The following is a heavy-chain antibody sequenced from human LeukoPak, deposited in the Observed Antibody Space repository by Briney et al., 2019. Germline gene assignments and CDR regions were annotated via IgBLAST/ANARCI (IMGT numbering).Heavy chain of an antibody. D-gene: IGHD2-2*01. J-gene: IGHJ4*02. CDR1: GYTFTSYG. Sequence: APVKVSCKASGYTFTSYGISWVRQAPGQGLEWMGWISAYNGNTDYAQKFQGRVTMTTDTSTSTAYMDLRSLRSDDTAVYYCARVGAYCTSTSCFDYWGLGTLVTVSS. CDR3: ARVGAYCTSTSCFDY. V-gene: IGHV1-18*01. CDR2: ISAYNGNT.